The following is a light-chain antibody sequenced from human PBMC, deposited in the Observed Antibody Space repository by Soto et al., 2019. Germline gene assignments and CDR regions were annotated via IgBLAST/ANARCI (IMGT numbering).Light chain of an antibody. CDR2: EVN. Sequence: QSVLTQPPSASGSPGQSVTISCTGTSSDVGGYHYVSWYQHHPGKAPKLLIYEVNERPSGVPDRFSGSRSGNTASLTVSGLQAEDEADYYCSSYAGSNNLVFGGGTKVTVL. V-gene: IGLV2-8*01. J-gene: IGLJ3*02. CDR1: SSDVGGYHY. CDR3: SSYAGSNNLV.